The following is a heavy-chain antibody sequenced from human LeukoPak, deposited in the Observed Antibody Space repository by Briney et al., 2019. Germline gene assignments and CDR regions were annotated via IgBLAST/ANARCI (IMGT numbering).Heavy chain of an antibody. CDR1: GFTFSSYE. J-gene: IGHJ4*02. D-gene: IGHD5-24*01. V-gene: IGHV3-48*03. Sequence: GGSLRLSCAASGFTFSSYEMNWVRQAPGKGLEWVSYISSSGSTIYYADSVKGRFPISRDNAKNSLYLQMNSLRAEDTAVYYCARGPRLLDGYILPFDYWGQGTLVTVSS. CDR2: ISSSGSTI. CDR3: ARGPRLLDGYILPFDY.